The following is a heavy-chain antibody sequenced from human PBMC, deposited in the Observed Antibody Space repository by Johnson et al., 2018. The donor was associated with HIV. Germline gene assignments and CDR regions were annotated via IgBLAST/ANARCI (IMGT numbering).Heavy chain of an antibody. D-gene: IGHD2-15*01. J-gene: IGHJ3*02. CDR3: ARDPRGLGVGPGEAFDI. V-gene: IGHV3-15*01. Sequence: VQLVESGGGLVKPGGSLRLSCAASGFTFSNAWMSWVRQAPGKGLEWVGRIKSKTDGATTDYADSVKGRFTISRDNSKNTLYLQMNSLRAEDTAVYYCARDPRGLGVGPGEAFDIWGQGTMVTVSS. CDR2: IKSKTDGATT. CDR1: GFTFSNAW.